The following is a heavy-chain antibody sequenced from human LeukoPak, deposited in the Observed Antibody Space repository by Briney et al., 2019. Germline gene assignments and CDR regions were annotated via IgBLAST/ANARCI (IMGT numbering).Heavy chain of an antibody. CDR2: IHYSGNT. J-gene: IGHJ4*02. V-gene: IGHV4-30-4*01. Sequence: SQTLSLTCTVSGGSISSGGYYWSWIRQPPGKGLEWIGYIHYSGNTYYNPSLKSRVTISVDTSKNQFSLKLSSVTAADTAVYYCARGTIFGVVSKGVYFDYWGQGTLVTVSS. CDR1: GGSISSGGYY. CDR3: ARGTIFGVVSKGVYFDY. D-gene: IGHD3-3*01.